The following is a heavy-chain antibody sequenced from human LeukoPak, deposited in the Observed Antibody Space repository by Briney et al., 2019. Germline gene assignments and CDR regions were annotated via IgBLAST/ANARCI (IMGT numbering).Heavy chain of an antibody. J-gene: IGHJ4*02. D-gene: IGHD6-19*01. Sequence: PSETLSLTCAVYGGSFSGYYWSWIRQPPGKGLEWIGEINHSGSTNYNPSLKSRVTISVDTSKNQFSLKLSSVTAADTAVYYCARAGSSGWYYPLGYWGQGTLVTVSS. CDR1: GGSFSGYY. CDR2: INHSGST. CDR3: ARAGSSGWYYPLGY. V-gene: IGHV4-34*01.